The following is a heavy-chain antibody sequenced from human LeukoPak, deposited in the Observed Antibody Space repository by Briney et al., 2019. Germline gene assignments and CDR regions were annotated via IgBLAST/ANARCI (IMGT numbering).Heavy chain of an antibody. CDR2: ISSSGSTI. CDR1: GFTFSSYE. Sequence: GGSLRLSCAASGFTFSSYEMNWVRQAPGEGLEWVSYISSSGSTIYYADSVKGRFTISRDNAKNSLYLQMNSLRAEDTAVYYCARGSRVAYSSDDYWGQGTLVTVSS. J-gene: IGHJ4*02. V-gene: IGHV3-48*03. CDR3: ARGSRVAYSSDDY. D-gene: IGHD6-25*01.